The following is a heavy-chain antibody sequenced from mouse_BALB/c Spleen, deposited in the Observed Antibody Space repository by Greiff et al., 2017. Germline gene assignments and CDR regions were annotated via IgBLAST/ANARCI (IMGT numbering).Heavy chain of an antibody. D-gene: IGHD4-1*01. J-gene: IGHJ4*01. V-gene: IGHV7-3*02. CDR3: ARDKTGTDAMDY. CDR1: GFTFTDYY. CDR2: IRNKANGYTT. Sequence: EVKLVESGGGLVQPGGSLRLSCATSGFTFTDYYMSWVRQPPGKALEWLGFIRNKANGYTTEYSASVKGRFTISRDNSQSILYLQMNTLRAEDSATYYCARDKTGTDAMDYWGQGTSVTVSS.